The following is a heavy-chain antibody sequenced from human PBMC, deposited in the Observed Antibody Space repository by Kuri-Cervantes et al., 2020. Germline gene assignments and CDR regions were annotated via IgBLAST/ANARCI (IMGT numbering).Heavy chain of an antibody. CDR3: ARRYWAVAGSPFDY. CDR2: IYYSGST. J-gene: IGHJ4*02. D-gene: IGHD6-19*01. Sequence: SETLSLTCTVSGGSISSYYWSWIRLPPGKGLEWIGYIYYSGSTNYNPSLKSRVTISVDTSKNQFSLKLSSVTAADTAVYYCARRYWAVAGSPFDYWGQGNLVTVSS. CDR1: GGSISSYY. V-gene: IGHV4-59*08.